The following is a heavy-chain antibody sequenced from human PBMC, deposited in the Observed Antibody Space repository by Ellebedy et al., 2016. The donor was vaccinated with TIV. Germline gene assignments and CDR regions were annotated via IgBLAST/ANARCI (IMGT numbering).Heavy chain of an antibody. CDR1: GFTFGDYA. CDR3: TRGVVPMSSGLNWFDP. CDR2: IRSKAYGGTT. J-gene: IGHJ5*02. D-gene: IGHD3-22*01. V-gene: IGHV3-49*03. Sequence: PGGSLRLSCTASGFTFGDYAMSWFRQAPGKGLEWVGFIRSKAYGGTTEYAASVKGRFTISRDDSKSIAYLQMNSLKTEDTAVYYCTRGVVPMSSGLNWFDPWGQGTLVTVSS.